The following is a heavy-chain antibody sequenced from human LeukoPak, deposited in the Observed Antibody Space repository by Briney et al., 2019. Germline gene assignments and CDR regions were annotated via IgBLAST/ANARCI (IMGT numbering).Heavy chain of an antibody. CDR2: IYYSGSA. CDR3: ARINYVWGSYRYTYNWFDP. D-gene: IGHD3-16*02. V-gene: IGHV4-39*01. CDR1: GGSISSSSYY. J-gene: IGHJ5*02. Sequence: SETLSLTCTVSGGSISSSSYYWGWIRQPPGKGLEWIGSIYYSGSAYYNPSLKSRVTISVDTSKNQFSLKLSSVTAADTAVYYCARINYVWGSYRYTYNWFDPWGQRTLVTVSS.